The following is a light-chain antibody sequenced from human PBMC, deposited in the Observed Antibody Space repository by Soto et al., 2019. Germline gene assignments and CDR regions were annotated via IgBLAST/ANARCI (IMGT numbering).Light chain of an antibody. J-gene: IGKJ1*01. CDR2: TAS. CDR1: QSVSSY. Sequence: VTQALATVSFTKRVRPNLSCGASQSVSSYLAWYQQNPGQAPRLLIYTASTRATGIPDRFSGSGSGTDFTLTISRLEPEDFAVYYCQQYGSSPWTCGQRTMVDVK. CDR3: QQYGSSPWT. V-gene: IGKV3-20*01.